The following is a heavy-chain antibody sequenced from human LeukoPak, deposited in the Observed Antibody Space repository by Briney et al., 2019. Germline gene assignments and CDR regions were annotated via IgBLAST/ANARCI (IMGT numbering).Heavy chain of an antibody. CDR3: ARHTVAGGFDY. J-gene: IGHJ4*02. CDR1: GGSFSSFY. V-gene: IGHV4-59*08. Sequence: SETQSLTCTVSGGSFSSFYWSWIRQPPGKGLEWIGYIYYSGSTNYNPSLKSRVTISVDTSKNQFSLKLSSVTAADTAVYYCARHTVAGGFDYWGQGPLVTVSS. D-gene: IGHD6-19*01. CDR2: IYYSGST.